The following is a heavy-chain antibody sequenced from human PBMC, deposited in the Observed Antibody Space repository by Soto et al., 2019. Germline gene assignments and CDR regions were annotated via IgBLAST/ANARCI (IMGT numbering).Heavy chain of an antibody. J-gene: IGHJ4*02. D-gene: IGHD6-19*01. Sequence: QVQLVQSGAEVKKPGASVKVSCKASGYTFTSYYVHWVRQAPGQGLEWMGIINPSGGSTSYAQIFKGRVTMTRDTSTNTVYMELSSLRSEDAAIYYCARPPLSEWLIYYDYWGQGTLVTVSS. CDR2: INPSGGST. CDR1: GYTFTSYY. V-gene: IGHV1-46*01. CDR3: ARPPLSEWLIYYDY.